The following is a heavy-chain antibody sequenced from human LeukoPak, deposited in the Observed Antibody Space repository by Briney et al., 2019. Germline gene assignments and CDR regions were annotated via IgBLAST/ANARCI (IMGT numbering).Heavy chain of an antibody. D-gene: IGHD3-9*01. Sequence: GGSLRLSCAASSFTSSNYDMNWVRQAPGKGLEWGSYSNGSGETIYYADSVKVRFTISRDNAKSSLYLQMNDLRVEDTALYYCAGTKHYDIFPDCWGQGTLVTVYS. CDR1: SFTSSNYD. J-gene: IGHJ4*02. V-gene: IGHV3-48*03. CDR2: SNGSGETI. CDR3: AGTKHYDIFPDC.